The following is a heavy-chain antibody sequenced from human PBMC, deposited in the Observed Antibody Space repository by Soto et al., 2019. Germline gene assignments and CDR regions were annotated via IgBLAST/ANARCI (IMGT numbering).Heavy chain of an antibody. Sequence: GASVKVSCKASGGTFSSYAISWVRQAPGQGLEWMGGIIPILGTTNYAQKFQGRVTITADESTSTAYMELSSLRSDDTAVYYCARAASGSYLYHYYFGMDVWGQGTTVTVSS. CDR2: IIPILGTT. CDR1: GGTFSSYA. J-gene: IGHJ6*02. D-gene: IGHD1-26*01. CDR3: ARAASGSYLYHYYFGMDV. V-gene: IGHV1-69*13.